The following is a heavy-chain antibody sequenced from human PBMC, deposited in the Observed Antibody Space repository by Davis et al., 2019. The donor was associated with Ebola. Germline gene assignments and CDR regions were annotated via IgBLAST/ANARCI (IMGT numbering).Heavy chain of an antibody. CDR2: IEHHGRT. D-gene: IGHD4-11*01. CDR3: ARGDYNNHIDY. J-gene: IGHJ4*02. CDR1: GGSFPAYY. V-gene: IGHV4-59*01. Sequence: PSETLSLTCTVFGGSFPAYYWSWVRQPPGKGLEWIGYIEHHGRTEYIPSLNNRVSISLDTYRNQFSLKLYSVTAADTAVYYCARGDYNNHIDYWGQGTLVTVSS.